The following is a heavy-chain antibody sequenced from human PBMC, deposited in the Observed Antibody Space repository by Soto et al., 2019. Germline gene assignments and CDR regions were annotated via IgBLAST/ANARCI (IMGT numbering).Heavy chain of an antibody. CDR2: ISSGGSPI. V-gene: IGHV3-48*03. J-gene: IGHJ4*02. CDR1: GFTLSRSE. Sequence: PGGSLRLSCAAPGFTLSRSEMNWVRQAPGKGLEWISYISSGGSPIHYADSVKGRFTISRDNAKNSVYLQMNSLRAEDTAVYYCARGIIGGTYYYFDFWGQGTLVTVSS. D-gene: IGHD1-26*01. CDR3: ARGIIGGTYYYFDF.